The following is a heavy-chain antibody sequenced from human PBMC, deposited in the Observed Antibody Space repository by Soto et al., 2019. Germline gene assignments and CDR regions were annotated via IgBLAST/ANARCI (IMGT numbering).Heavy chain of an antibody. J-gene: IGHJ6*03. CDR1: GFTFSDYY. CDR3: ARTMVRGVMTLQHYYYMDV. V-gene: IGHV3-11*01. Sequence: QVQLVESGGGLVKPGGSLRLSCAASGFTFSDYYMSWIRQAPGKGLEWVSYISSSGSTIYYADSVKGRFTFSRDNAKNSLYLQMNSLRAEDTAVYYCARTMVRGVMTLQHYYYMDVWGKGTTVTVSS. D-gene: IGHD3-10*01. CDR2: ISSSGSTI.